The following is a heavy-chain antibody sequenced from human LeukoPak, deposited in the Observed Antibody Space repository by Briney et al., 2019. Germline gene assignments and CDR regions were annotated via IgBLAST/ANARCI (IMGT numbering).Heavy chain of an antibody. CDR3: AKIEVEGSGWPGGDY. CDR2: ISYDGSNK. J-gene: IGHJ4*02. D-gene: IGHD6-19*01. V-gene: IGHV3-30*18. CDR1: GFTFSSYG. Sequence: GRSLRLSCAASGFTFSSYGMHWVRQAPGKGLEWVAVISYDGSNKYYADSAKGRFTISRDNSKNTLYLQMNSLRAEDTAVYYCAKIEVEGSGWPGGDYWGQGTLVTVSS.